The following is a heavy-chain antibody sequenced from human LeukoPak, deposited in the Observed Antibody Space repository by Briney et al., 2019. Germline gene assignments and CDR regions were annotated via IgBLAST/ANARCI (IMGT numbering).Heavy chain of an antibody. CDR3: ARHFSPSGYSHDAFDI. J-gene: IGHJ3*02. Sequence: GESLKISCKGSGYRFTSYWIGWLRQMPGKGLEWMGMIYPGDSDTRYSPSFQGQVTISADKSISTAYLQWSSLKASATAMYYCARHFSPSGYSHDAFDIWAQGTMVTVSS. CDR2: IYPGDSDT. V-gene: IGHV5-51*01. CDR1: GYRFTSYW. D-gene: IGHD3-22*01.